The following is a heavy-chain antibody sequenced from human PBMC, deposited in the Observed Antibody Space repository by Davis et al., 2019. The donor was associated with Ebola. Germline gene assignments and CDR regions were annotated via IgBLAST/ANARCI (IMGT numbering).Heavy chain of an antibody. J-gene: IGHJ6*02. D-gene: IGHD2-15*01. CDR1: GYTFTSYA. CDR2: INAGNGNT. CDR3: AREGIVVVVAATNDYYGMDV. Sequence: ASVKVSCKASGYTFTSYAMHWVRQAPGQRLEWMGWINAGNGNTKYSQKFQGRVTITADKSTSTAYMELSSLRSEDTAVYYCAREGIVVVVAATNDYYGMDVWGQGTTVTVSS. V-gene: IGHV1-3*01.